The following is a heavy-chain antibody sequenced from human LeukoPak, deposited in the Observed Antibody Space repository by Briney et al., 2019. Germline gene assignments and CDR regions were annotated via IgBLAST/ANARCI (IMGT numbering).Heavy chain of an antibody. Sequence: SQTLSLTCTVSGGFISNGGYYWSWIRQLPGKGLEWIGYIYYRGTTYYNPSLKSRVTISVDTSENEFSLKLSSVTAADTAVYYCAREEGSGGLGFWGQGTLVTVSS. CDR2: IYYRGTT. D-gene: IGHD3-16*01. V-gene: IGHV4-31*03. CDR1: GGFISNGGYY. CDR3: AREEGSGGLGF. J-gene: IGHJ4*02.